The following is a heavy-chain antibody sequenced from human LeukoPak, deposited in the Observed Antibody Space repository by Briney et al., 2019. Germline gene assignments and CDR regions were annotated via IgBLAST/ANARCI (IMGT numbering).Heavy chain of an antibody. CDR3: ARTLTAMGHNWFDP. CDR2: INPNSGGT. Sequence: ASVKVSCKASGYTFTGYYMHWVRQAPGQGLEWMGWINPNSGGTNSAQKFQGRVTMTRDTSISTAYMELTRLRSDDTAVYYCARTLTAMGHNWFDPWGQGTLVTVSS. J-gene: IGHJ5*02. V-gene: IGHV1-2*02. CDR1: GYTFTGYY. D-gene: IGHD5-18*01.